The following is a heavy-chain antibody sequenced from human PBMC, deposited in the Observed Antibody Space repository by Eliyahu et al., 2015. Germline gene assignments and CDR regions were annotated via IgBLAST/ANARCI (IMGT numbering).Heavy chain of an antibody. D-gene: IGHD3-10*01. V-gene: IGHV1-69*01. CDR3: ARDLKRFGESAFDY. Sequence: NYAQKFQGRVTITADESTSTAYMELSSLRSEDTAVYYCARDLKRFGESAFDYWGQGTLVTVSS. J-gene: IGHJ4*02.